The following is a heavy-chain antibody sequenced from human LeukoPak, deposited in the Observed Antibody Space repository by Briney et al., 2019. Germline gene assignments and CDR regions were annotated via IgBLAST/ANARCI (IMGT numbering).Heavy chain of an antibody. Sequence: GRSLRLSCAASGFTFSSYGMHWVRQAPGKGLEWVAVISYDGSNKYYADSVKGRFTISRDNSKNTLYLQMNSLRAEDTAVYYCAKDQGGYHDYWGQGTLVTVSS. V-gene: IGHV3-30*18. CDR2: ISYDGSNK. CDR1: GFTFSSYG. CDR3: AKDQGGYHDY. J-gene: IGHJ4*02. D-gene: IGHD5-12*01.